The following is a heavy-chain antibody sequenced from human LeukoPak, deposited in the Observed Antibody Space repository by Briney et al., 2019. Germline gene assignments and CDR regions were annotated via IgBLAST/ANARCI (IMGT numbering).Heavy chain of an antibody. CDR1: GFTFSSYG. CDR3: AKSHSSGWYHFDY. Sequence: GGSLRLSCAASGFTFSSYGMNWVRQAPGKGLEWVAVISYDGSTKYYADSVKGRFTISRDYSKNTLYLQMNSLRAEDTAVYYCAKSHSSGWYHFDYWGQGTLVTVSS. V-gene: IGHV3-30*18. CDR2: ISYDGSTK. J-gene: IGHJ4*02. D-gene: IGHD6-19*01.